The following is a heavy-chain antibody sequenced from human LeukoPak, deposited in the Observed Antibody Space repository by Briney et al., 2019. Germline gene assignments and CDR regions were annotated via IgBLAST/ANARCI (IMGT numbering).Heavy chain of an antibody. CDR1: GGSISSGSYY. Sequence: PSETLSLTCTVSGGSISSGSYYWSWIRQPAGKGLEWIGRIYTSGSTNYNPSLKSRVTISVDTSKNQFSLKLSSVTAADTAVYYCARIAVAGTKDFDYWGQGTLVTVSS. V-gene: IGHV4-61*02. J-gene: IGHJ4*02. CDR3: ARIAVAGTKDFDY. D-gene: IGHD6-19*01. CDR2: IYTSGST.